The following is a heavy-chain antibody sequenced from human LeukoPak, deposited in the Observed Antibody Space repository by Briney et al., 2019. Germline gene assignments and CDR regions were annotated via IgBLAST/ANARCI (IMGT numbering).Heavy chain of an antibody. CDR3: ARGDGRVATIRSWYFDY. J-gene: IGHJ4*02. CDR1: GFSFKDYW. CDR2: INKDGSEK. V-gene: IGHV3-7*04. D-gene: IGHD5-12*01. Sequence: QPGGSLRLSCAASGFSFKDYWMSWVRQAPGKGLESAAIINKDGSEKYYVDSVKGRFTISRDNAKNSLYLQMNSLRAEDTAVYYCARGDGRVATIRSWYFDYWGQGTLVTVSS.